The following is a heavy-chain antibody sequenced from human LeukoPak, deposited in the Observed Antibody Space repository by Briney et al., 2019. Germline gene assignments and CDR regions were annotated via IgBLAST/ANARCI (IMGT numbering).Heavy chain of an antibody. CDR1: GYTFTSYD. Sequence: GASVKVSCKASGYTFTSYDINWVRQATGQGLEWMGWMSPNSGNTGYAQKFQGRVTMTRNTSISTAYMELSSLRSEDTAVYYCARRRIRDSKVDYWGQGTLVTVSS. V-gene: IGHV1-8*01. CDR3: ARRRIRDSKVDY. J-gene: IGHJ4*02. D-gene: IGHD2-15*01. CDR2: MSPNSGNT.